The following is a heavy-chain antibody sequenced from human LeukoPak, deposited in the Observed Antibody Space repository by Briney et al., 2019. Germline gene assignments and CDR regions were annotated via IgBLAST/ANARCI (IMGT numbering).Heavy chain of an antibody. J-gene: IGHJ4*02. CDR1: NYSISSGYF. Sequence: SETLSLTCIVSNYSISSGYFWGWIRQPPGKGLEWIGSIYHSGSTYYNPSLKSRVTISVDTSKNQFSLQLSSVTAADTAVYYCARVGAWIQLGYFDYWGQGTLVTVSS. CDR2: IYHSGST. V-gene: IGHV4-38-2*02. CDR3: ARVGAWIQLGYFDY. D-gene: IGHD5-18*01.